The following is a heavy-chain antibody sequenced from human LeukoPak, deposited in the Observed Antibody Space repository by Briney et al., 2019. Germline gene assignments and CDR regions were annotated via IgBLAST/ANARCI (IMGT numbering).Heavy chain of an antibody. Sequence: PGGSLRLSCAASGFTFSSYWMSWVRQAPGKGLEWVANINQHGSEKFYVDSLKGRFTISRDNAKNSLYLQMNSLRAEDTAVYYCARDDCSSTSCYPGDYYYYGMDVWGQGTTVTVSS. D-gene: IGHD2-2*01. CDR1: GFTFSSYW. CDR3: ARDDCSSTSCYPGDYYYYGMDV. J-gene: IGHJ6*02. V-gene: IGHV3-7*01. CDR2: INQHGSEK.